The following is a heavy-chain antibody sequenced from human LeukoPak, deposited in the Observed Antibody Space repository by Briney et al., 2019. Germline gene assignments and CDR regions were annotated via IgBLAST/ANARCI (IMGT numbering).Heavy chain of an antibody. CDR2: IKQDGAEK. D-gene: IGHD3-22*01. Sequence: GGSLRLSCAASGFRFGDYWMTWARHVPGKGLEWVANIKQDGAEKHYAESVEGRFIISRDNAKNSLYLQMNSLRAEDTAVYYCARGYYDSSGYYDLWGQGTMVTVSS. CDR1: GFRFGDYW. J-gene: IGHJ3*01. V-gene: IGHV3-7*01. CDR3: ARGYYDSSGYYDL.